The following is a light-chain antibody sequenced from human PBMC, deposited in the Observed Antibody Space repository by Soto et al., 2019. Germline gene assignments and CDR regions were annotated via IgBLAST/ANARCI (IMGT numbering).Light chain of an antibody. CDR3: QQYGSSPLT. J-gene: IGKJ1*01. Sequence: DIVLTQSPGTLSSSPGERATLSCRASQSVSSSYLAWYQQKPGQAHRLLIYAASSMATGIPDRFSGSGSGTDFTLTISRLEPEDFAVYYCQQYGSSPLTFGQGTKVEIK. CDR2: AAS. V-gene: IGKV3-20*01. CDR1: QSVSSSY.